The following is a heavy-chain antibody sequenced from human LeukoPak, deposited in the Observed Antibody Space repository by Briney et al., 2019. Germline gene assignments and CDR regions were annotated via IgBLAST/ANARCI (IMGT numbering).Heavy chain of an antibody. CDR2: ISSSSSTI. J-gene: IGHJ4*02. Sequence: GGSLRLSCAASGFTFSSYSMTWVRQAPGKGLEGVSYISSSSSTIYYADSVKGRFTISRDNAKNSLYLQMNSLRAEDTAVYYCARDGGDSSGYWFDYWGQGTLVTVSS. CDR1: GFTFSSYS. V-gene: IGHV3-48*01. CDR3: ARDGGDSSGYWFDY. D-gene: IGHD3-22*01.